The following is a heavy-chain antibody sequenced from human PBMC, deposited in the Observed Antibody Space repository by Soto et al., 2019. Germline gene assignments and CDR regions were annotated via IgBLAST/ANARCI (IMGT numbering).Heavy chain of an antibody. CDR3: ARDSRYCISTSCYRGYFDY. V-gene: IGHV1-18*01. CDR2: ISAYNGNT. J-gene: IGHJ4*02. Sequence: QVQLVQSGAEVKKPGASVKVSCKASGYTFTSYGISWVRQAPGQGLEWMGWISAYNGNTNYAQKLQGRVTMTTDTSTSTAYMELRSLRSDDTXVYYCARDSRYCISTSCYRGYFDYWGQGTLVTVSS. D-gene: IGHD2-2*01. CDR1: GYTFTSYG.